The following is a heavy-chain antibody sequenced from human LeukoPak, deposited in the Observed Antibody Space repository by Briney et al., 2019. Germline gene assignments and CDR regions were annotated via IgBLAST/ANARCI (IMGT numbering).Heavy chain of an antibody. CDR2: IYYSGST. V-gene: IGHV4-59*12. Sequence: SSETLSLTCTVSGGSISSYYWSWIRQPPGKGLEWIGYIYYSGSTNYNPSLKSRVTISVDTSKNQFSLKLSSVTAADTAVYYCARDGYNPLDAFDIWGQGTMVTVSS. D-gene: IGHD5-24*01. CDR3: ARDGYNPLDAFDI. CDR1: GGSISSYY. J-gene: IGHJ3*02.